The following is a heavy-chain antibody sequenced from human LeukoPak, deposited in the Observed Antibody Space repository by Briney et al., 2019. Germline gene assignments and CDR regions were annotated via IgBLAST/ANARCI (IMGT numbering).Heavy chain of an antibody. Sequence: PGGSLRLSCAASGLPLSSYSLNWVRQAPGKGLEWVSSISSSSSYIYYADSVKGQFTISRDNAKNSLYLQMNSLRAEDTAVYYCAREMYRGSYYIFDYWGQGTLVTVSS. V-gene: IGHV3-21*01. CDR1: GLPLSSYS. D-gene: IGHD1-26*01. CDR2: ISSSSSYI. J-gene: IGHJ4*02. CDR3: AREMYRGSYYIFDY.